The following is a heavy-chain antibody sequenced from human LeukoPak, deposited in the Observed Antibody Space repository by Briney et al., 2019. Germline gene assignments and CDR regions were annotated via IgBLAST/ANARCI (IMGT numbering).Heavy chain of an antibody. D-gene: IGHD3-22*01. J-gene: IGHJ4*02. CDR2: INPNSGGT. CDR1: GYTFTGYY. CDR3: AGDPYDSSGYDDY. Sequence: ASVKVSCKASGYTFTGYYMHWVRQAPGQGLEWMGWINPNSGGTNYAQKFQGRVTMTRDTSISTAYMELSRLRSDDTAVYYCAGDPYDSSGYDDYWGQGTLVTVSS. V-gene: IGHV1-2*02.